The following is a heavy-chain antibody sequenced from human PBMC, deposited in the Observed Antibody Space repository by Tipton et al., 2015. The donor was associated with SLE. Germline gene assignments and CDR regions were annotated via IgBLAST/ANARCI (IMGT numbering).Heavy chain of an antibody. V-gene: IGHV3-49*04. CDR1: GFTFGDYA. J-gene: IGHJ4*02. D-gene: IGHD3-3*01. CDR3: TNLRSSTDPDY. Sequence: SLRLSCTASGFTFGDYAMSWVRQAPGKGLEWVGFIRSKAYGGTTEYAASVKGRFTISRDDSKSIAYLQMNSLKTEDTAVYYCTNLRSSTDPDYWGQGTLVTVSS. CDR2: IRSKAYGGTT.